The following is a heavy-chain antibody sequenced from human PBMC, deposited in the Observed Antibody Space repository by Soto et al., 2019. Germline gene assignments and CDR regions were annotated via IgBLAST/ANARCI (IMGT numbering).Heavy chain of an antibody. V-gene: IGHV1-3*04. CDR1: GYSFTTHA. J-gene: IGHJ6*02. Sequence: ASVKVSSKASGYSFTTHAMIWVRQAPGQRPEWMGWINTGNGNTRYSPKFQGRVNITRDTSASTAYMELSSLKSEDTAVYYCARGEQLYPNYYGMNVWGQGSTVTVSS. CDR3: ARGEQLYPNYYGMNV. CDR2: INTGNGNT. D-gene: IGHD3-3*01.